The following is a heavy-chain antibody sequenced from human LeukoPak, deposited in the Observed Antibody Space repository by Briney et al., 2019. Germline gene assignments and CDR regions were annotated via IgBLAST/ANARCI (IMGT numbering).Heavy chain of an antibody. V-gene: IGHV1-46*01. CDR3: ATIAVAGMGTFDY. CDR2: INPSGGST. Sequence: EASVKVSCKASGYTFTSYYIHWVRQAPGQGLEWMGMINPSGGSTTYAQKFQGRVTMTRDTSTSTVYMELSSLRSEDTAVYYCATIAVAGMGTFDYWGQGTLVTVSS. J-gene: IGHJ4*02. CDR1: GYTFTSYY. D-gene: IGHD6-19*01.